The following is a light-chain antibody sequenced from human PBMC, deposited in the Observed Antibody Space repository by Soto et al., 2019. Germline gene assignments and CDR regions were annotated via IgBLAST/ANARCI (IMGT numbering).Light chain of an antibody. CDR2: GAS. J-gene: IGKJ1*01. V-gene: IGKV3-15*01. CDR3: QQYNTWST. CDR1: QSVTSN. Sequence: EIVMTQSKATLSVSPGERADLSCMASQSVTSNLAWYQQKPGQAPRLLIYGASTRATGIPARFSGSGSGTEFTLTISSLQSEDFAVYYCQQYNTWSTFGQGTKVDI.